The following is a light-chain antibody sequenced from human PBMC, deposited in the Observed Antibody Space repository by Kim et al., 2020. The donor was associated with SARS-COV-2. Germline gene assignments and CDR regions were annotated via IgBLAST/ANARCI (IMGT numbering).Light chain of an antibody. CDR3: QLVYNLPYT. Sequence: PGDRVTLSCTASQSVISRYLTWYHQNPGQAPRLLIYGASTRATGIPARSSGSGSGTDFTLTISSLQPEDFAVYYCQLVYNLPYTFGQGPKWE. CDR2: GAS. CDR1: QSVISRY. V-gene: IGKV3D-7*01. J-gene: IGKJ2*01.